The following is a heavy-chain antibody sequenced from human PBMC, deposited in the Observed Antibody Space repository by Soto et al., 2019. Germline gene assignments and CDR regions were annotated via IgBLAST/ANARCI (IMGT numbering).Heavy chain of an antibody. CDR3: AKEGGLSGSYYISSSYYFDY. CDR2: ISYDGSNT. CDR1: GFTFSSYG. J-gene: IGHJ4*02. Sequence: QVQLVESGGGVVQPGRSRRLSCAASGFTFSSYGMHWVRQAPGTGLEWVAIISYDGSNTYYADSVKGRFTISRDNSKNTLYLQMYSLRAEDTSVYYCAKEGGLSGSYYISSSYYFDYWGQGTLVTVSS. V-gene: IGHV3-30*18. D-gene: IGHD1-26*01.